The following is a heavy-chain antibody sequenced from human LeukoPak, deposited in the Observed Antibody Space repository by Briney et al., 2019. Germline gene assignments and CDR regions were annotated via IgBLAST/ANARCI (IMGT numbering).Heavy chain of an antibody. CDR1: GFTFSFYW. CDR2: IKQDGSEK. CDR3: ARYSGDRSADY. V-gene: IGHV3-7*04. J-gene: IGHJ4*02. D-gene: IGHD3-22*01. Sequence: PGGSLRLSCAASGFTFSFYWMSWVRQAPGKGLEWVANIKQDGSEKQYVDSVKGRFTISRDNGKNSLYLQMNSLRAEDTAVYYCARYSGDRSADYWGQGNLVTVSS.